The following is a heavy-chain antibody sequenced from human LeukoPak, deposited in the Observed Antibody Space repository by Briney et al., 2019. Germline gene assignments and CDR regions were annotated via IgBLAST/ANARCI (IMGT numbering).Heavy chain of an antibody. D-gene: IGHD4-17*01. J-gene: IGHJ4*02. CDR1: GYAFTNYA. Sequence: ASVKVSCKASGYAFTNYAMHWLRQAPGQRLEWVGWINAASGNTKYSQRLQGRITITRDTSANTVYMQLSSLRSDDTAVYYCARDYDYGDYVLDYWGQGTLVTVSS. CDR2: INAASGNT. V-gene: IGHV1-3*01. CDR3: ARDYDYGDYVLDY.